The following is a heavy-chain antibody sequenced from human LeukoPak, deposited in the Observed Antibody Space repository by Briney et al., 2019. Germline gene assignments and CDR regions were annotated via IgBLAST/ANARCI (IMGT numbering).Heavy chain of an antibody. D-gene: IGHD3-9*01. Sequence: ASVKVSCKASGYTFTSYDINWVRQATGQGLEWMGWMNPNSGNTGYAQKFQGRVTMTRNTSISTAYMELSSLRSEDTAVYYCARGYDILTGPMGGFDYWGQGTLVTVSS. V-gene: IGHV1-8*01. CDR3: ARGYDILTGPMGGFDY. CDR1: GYTFTSYD. CDR2: MNPNSGNT. J-gene: IGHJ4*02.